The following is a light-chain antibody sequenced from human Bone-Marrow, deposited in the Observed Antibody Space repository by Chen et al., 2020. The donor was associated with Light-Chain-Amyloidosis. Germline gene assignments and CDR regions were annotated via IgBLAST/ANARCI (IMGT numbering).Light chain of an antibody. J-gene: IGLJ3*02. CDR1: KLGDKY. V-gene: IGLV3-1*01. Sequence: SYELTQPPSVSVSPGQTASITCSGDKLGDKYVCWYQQKPGQSPVLVIYQDNKRPSGIPERLSGSNSGSTANLPISGTQTTDEADYYCQAWDTTSWVFGGGTTLTVL. CDR3: QAWDTTSWV. CDR2: QDN.